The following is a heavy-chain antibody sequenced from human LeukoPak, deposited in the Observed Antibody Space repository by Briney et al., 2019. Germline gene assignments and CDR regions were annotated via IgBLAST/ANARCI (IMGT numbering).Heavy chain of an antibody. CDR3: AKDTLYYYSSGENDY. CDR1: GFTFSSYG. V-gene: IGHV3-30*18. J-gene: IGHJ4*02. D-gene: IGHD3-22*01. Sequence: GGSLRLSCAASGFTFSSYGMHWVRQAPGKGLEWVAVISYDGSNKYYADSVKGRFTISRDNSKNTLYLQMNCLRAEDTAVYYCAKDTLYYYSSGENDYWGQGTLVTVSS. CDR2: ISYDGSNK.